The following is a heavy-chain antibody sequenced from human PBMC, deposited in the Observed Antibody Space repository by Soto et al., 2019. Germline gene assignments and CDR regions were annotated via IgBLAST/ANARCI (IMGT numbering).Heavy chain of an antibody. CDR3: ARDPGYSYGYN. D-gene: IGHD5-18*01. J-gene: IGHJ4*02. Sequence: QVQLVQSGAEVKKPGASVKVSCKASGYTFTSYAMHWVRQAPGQRLEWMGWINAGNGNTKYSQKFQGRVTITREKSASTAYMELSSLRSEDTAVYYCARDPGYSYGYNWGQGTLVTVSS. CDR1: GYTFTSYA. V-gene: IGHV1-3*01. CDR2: INAGNGNT.